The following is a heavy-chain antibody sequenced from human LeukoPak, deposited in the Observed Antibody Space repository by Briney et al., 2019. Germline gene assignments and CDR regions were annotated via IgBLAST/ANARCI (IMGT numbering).Heavy chain of an antibody. J-gene: IGHJ4*02. D-gene: IGHD3-22*01. Sequence: SETLSLTCTVSGGSFSSTTYYWGWIRQPPGKGLEWIGSVYYSGSTYYNQSLKSRVTISVDTSKNQFSMKLTSVTAADTAVYYCARQYYDSSGYYPWYFDYWGQGTLVTVSS. CDR2: VYYSGST. V-gene: IGHV4-39*01. CDR3: ARQYYDSSGYYPWYFDY. CDR1: GGSFSSTTYY.